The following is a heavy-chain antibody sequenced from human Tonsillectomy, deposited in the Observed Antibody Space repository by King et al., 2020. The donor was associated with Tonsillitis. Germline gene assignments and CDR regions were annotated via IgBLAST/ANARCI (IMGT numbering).Heavy chain of an antibody. Sequence: LVESGGALVQPGGSLRLSCAASGLIVSDYYIDWFRQAPGKGLEWVGRTRNKANSYTTEYAASLKGRFTVSRDDSPNSVFLQMNRLKTEDTAVYYCSSYILSSSWRAKDYWGQGTLVTVSS. CDR1: GLIVSDYY. D-gene: IGHD3-22*01. V-gene: IGHV3-72*01. CDR3: SSYILSSSWRAKDY. J-gene: IGHJ4*02. CDR2: TRNKANSYTT.